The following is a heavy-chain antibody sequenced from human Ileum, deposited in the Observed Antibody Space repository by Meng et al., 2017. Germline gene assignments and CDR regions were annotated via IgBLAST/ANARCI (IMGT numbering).Heavy chain of an antibody. D-gene: IGHD1-26*01. Sequence: GESQKISCEVSGFTFGSYWMSWVRQAPGKGLEWVANIKHDGGDKSYMGSVEGRFTIYRDNAKNSLFLQMNTLRAEDTGVYYCARGGVGGSFGDWGQGTLVTVSS. J-gene: IGHJ4*02. CDR3: ARGGVGGSFGD. CDR1: GFTFGSYW. V-gene: IGHV3-7*01. CDR2: IKHDGGDK.